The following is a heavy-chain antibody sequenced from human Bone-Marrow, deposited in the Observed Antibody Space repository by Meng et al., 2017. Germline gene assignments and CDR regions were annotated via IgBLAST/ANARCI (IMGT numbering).Heavy chain of an antibody. Sequence: QVRPKGPGHGLGKPSQTLSLTCTVSGGSISSGGYYWSWIRQHPGKGLEWIGYIYYSGTTYYNPSLSSLVTISVDTSKNQFSLNLSSVTAADTAVYYCARDIRQGGNIWFDPWGQGTLVTVSS. J-gene: IGHJ5*02. V-gene: IGHV4-31*01. CDR1: GGSISSGGYY. CDR2: IYYSGTT. D-gene: IGHD3-16*01. CDR3: ARDIRQGGNIWFDP.